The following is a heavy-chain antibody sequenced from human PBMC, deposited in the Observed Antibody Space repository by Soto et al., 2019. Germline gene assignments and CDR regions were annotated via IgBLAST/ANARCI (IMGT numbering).Heavy chain of an antibody. D-gene: IGHD2-8*01. Sequence: ASVKVSCKASGYEFTTYFIHWVLQAPGQGLEWMGMIHPSGDTGYGQKFRGRVTMTIDTSTTTAYMELRNLTSEDTAIYFSVRGYCTTTPCSGDFQHWGQGTLVTVSS. CDR2: IHPSGDT. J-gene: IGHJ1*01. CDR3: VRGYCTTTPCSGDFQH. CDR1: GYEFTTYF. V-gene: IGHV1-46*01.